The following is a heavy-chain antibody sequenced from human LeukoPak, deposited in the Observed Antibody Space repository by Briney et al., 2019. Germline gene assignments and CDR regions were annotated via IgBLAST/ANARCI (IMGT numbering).Heavy chain of an antibody. CDR3: ETVAATYDY. CDR2: ISYDGSNK. Sequence: GRSLRLSCAASGFTFSSYAMHWVRQAPGKGLEWVAVISYDGSNKYYADSVRGRFTISRDNSKNTLYLQMNSLRAEDTAVYYCETVAATYDYWGQGTLVTVSS. J-gene: IGHJ4*02. CDR1: GFTFSSYA. V-gene: IGHV3-30*07. D-gene: IGHD2-15*01.